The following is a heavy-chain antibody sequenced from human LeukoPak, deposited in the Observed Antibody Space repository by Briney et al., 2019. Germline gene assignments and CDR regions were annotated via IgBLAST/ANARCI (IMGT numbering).Heavy chain of an antibody. CDR3: ATGWYPEPEFGY. CDR2: INPNSGGT. Sequence: GASVKVSCKASGYTFTGYYLHWVRQAPGQGLEWMGWINPNSGGTNYAQQFQGRVTMTRDTSISTAYMELSRLRSDDTAVYYCATGWYPEPEFGYWGQGTLVTVSS. J-gene: IGHJ4*02. D-gene: IGHD6-19*01. V-gene: IGHV1-2*02. CDR1: GYTFTGYY.